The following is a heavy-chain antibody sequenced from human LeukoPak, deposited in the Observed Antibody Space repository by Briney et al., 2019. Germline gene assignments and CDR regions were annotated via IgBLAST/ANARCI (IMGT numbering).Heavy chain of an antibody. CDR3: ARDGLGSGSYAYYFDY. V-gene: IGHV3-30*04. Sequence: PGGSLRLFCAASGFTFSSYAMHWVRQAPGKGLEWVAVISYDGSNKYYADSVKGRFTISRDNSKNTLYLQMNSLRAEDTAVYYCARDGLGSGSYAYYFDYWGQGTLVTVSS. J-gene: IGHJ4*02. D-gene: IGHD3-10*01. CDR2: ISYDGSNK. CDR1: GFTFSSYA.